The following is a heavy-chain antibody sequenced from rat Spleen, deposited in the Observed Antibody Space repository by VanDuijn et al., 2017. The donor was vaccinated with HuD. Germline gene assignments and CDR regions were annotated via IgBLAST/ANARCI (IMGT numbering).Heavy chain of an antibody. CDR2: IWTGGAT. V-gene: IGHV2-30*01. CDR1: GFSLSSYN. D-gene: IGHD4-3*01. J-gene: IGHJ2*01. Sequence: QVQLKESGPGLVQPSQTLSLTCTVSGFSLSSYNVHWVRQPPGKGLEGMGVIWTGGATDYNSALKSRLSITRDTSKSQVFLKMNSLQSEDLATYYCARDGFGVRGDLFLDYWGQGIMVTVSS. CDR3: ARDGFGVRGDLFLDY.